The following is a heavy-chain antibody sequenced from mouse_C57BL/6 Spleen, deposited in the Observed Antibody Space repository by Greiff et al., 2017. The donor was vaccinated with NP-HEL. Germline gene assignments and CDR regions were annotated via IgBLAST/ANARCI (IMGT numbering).Heavy chain of an antibody. V-gene: IGHV5-4*01. CDR1: GFTFSSYA. J-gene: IGHJ3*01. D-gene: IGHD4-1*01. CDR2: ISDGGSYT. Sequence: EVQLMESGGGLVKPGGSLKLSCAASGFTFSSYAMSWVRQTPEKRLEWVATISDGGSYTYTPANVKGRFTISRDNAKNNLYLQMRHLKSEDTAMYYCARDPLTGDAYWGQGTLVTVSA. CDR3: ARDPLTGDAY.